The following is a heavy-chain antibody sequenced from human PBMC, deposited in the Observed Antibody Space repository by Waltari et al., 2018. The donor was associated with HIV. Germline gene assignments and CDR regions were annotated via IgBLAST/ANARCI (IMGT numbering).Heavy chain of an antibody. Sequence: QVQLVQSGAEVTKPGASVKVSCKASGYTFTGYYMHWVRQSPGQGLEWMGWINPNSGGTNYAQKFQDRVTMTRDTSISTAYMELSSLRSDDTAVYYCARETVAAGTAADYWGQGTLVTVSS. CDR3: ARETVAAGTAADY. V-gene: IGHV1-2*02. D-gene: IGHD6-13*01. CDR2: INPNSGGT. J-gene: IGHJ4*02. CDR1: GYTFTGYY.